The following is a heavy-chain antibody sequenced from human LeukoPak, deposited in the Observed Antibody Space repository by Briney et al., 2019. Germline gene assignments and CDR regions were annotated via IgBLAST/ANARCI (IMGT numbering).Heavy chain of an antibody. Sequence: SVKVSFKASGGTFISYAISWVRQAPGQGLEWMGRIIPILGIANYAQKFQGRVTITADKSTSTAYMELSSLRSEDTAVYYCARAYGSGSYSQNYYYYGMDVWGQGTTVTVSS. V-gene: IGHV1-69*04. D-gene: IGHD3-10*01. J-gene: IGHJ6*02. CDR3: ARAYGSGSYSQNYYYYGMDV. CDR2: IIPILGIA. CDR1: GGTFISYA.